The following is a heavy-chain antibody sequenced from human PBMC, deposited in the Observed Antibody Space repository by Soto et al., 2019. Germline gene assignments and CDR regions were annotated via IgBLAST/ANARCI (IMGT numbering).Heavy chain of an antibody. J-gene: IGHJ6*01. Sequence: CTFGGLSLKTKKGGGGWMRRPGGKALEWLALIYWDDEKRYSPSLKSRLTITKDTSKTQVVLTMTNMDPVDTATYYCFLFQSEYGTGNELPVW. CDR2: IYWDDEK. V-gene: IGHV2-5*02. D-gene: IGHD4-17*01. CDR1: GLSLKTKKGG. CDR3: FLFQSEYGTGNELPV.